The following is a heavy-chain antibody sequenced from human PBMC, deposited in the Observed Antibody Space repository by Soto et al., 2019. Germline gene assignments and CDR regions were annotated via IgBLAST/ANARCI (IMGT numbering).Heavy chain of an antibody. D-gene: IGHD6-13*01. J-gene: IGHJ4*02. CDR2: IYYSGST. Sequence: QVQLQESGPGLVKPSQTLSLTCTVSGGSISSGGYYWSWIRQHPGKGLEWIGYIYYSGSTYYNPSLKTRATIXVXTXQNQFPLKLSSVTAADTAVYYCARSVGVAAAGPFDYWGQGTLVTVSS. CDR1: GGSISSGGYY. V-gene: IGHV4-31*03. CDR3: ARSVGVAAAGPFDY.